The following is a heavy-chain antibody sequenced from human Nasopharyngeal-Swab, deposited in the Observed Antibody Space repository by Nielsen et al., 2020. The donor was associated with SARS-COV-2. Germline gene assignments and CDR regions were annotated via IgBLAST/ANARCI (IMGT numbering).Heavy chain of an antibody. D-gene: IGHD2-15*01. Sequence: GESLKISCAASGFTFSDSAIHWVRQASGKGLEWVGRIRSKGNSYATAYAASVKGRFTISRDDSKNTAYLQMNSLITEDTAMYYCTRCGGGCYSGRDYWGQGTLVTVSS. CDR2: IRSKGNSYAT. CDR3: TRCGGGCYSGRDY. V-gene: IGHV3-73*01. CDR1: GFTFSDSA. J-gene: IGHJ4*02.